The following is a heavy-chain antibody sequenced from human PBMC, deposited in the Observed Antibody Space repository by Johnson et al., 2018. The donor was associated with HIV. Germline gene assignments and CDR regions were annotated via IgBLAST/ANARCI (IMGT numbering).Heavy chain of an antibody. D-gene: IGHD3-22*01. CDR2: INSDGSST. V-gene: IGHV3-74*01. CDR3: ARDLHDSSGYYYEGDAFDF. Sequence: VQLVESGGGLVQPGGSLRLSCAASGFTFSSYWMHWVRQAPGKGLVWVSRINSDGSSTSYADSVKGRFTISRDNAKNTLYLQMNSLRAEDTAVYYCARDLHDSSGYYYEGDAFDFWGQGTMVTVSS. CDR1: GFTFSSYW. J-gene: IGHJ3*01.